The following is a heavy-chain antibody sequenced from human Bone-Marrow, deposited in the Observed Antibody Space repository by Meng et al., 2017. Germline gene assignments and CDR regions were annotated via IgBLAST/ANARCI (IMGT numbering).Heavy chain of an antibody. CDR1: GLTFSTYG. J-gene: IGHJ4*02. V-gene: IGHV3-30*18. D-gene: IGHD3-10*01. CDR3: AKDLVRGECVDY. Sequence: QVQLVESGGGVVQPGRSLRLSCAASGLTFSTYGMHWVRQAPGKGLEWVAVISYDGSNKYYADSVKGRFTISRDNSKNTLYLQMNSLRAEDTAVYYCAKDLVRGECVDYWGQGTLVTVSS. CDR2: ISYDGSNK.